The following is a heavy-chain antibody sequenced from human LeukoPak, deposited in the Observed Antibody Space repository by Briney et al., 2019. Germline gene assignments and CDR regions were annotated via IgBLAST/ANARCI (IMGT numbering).Heavy chain of an antibody. CDR3: AKTRSVATRAKDY. V-gene: IGHV3-23*01. CDR2: ISGSGGST. J-gene: IGHJ4*02. Sequence: GGSLRLSCAASGFTFNNYAMSWVRQAPGKGLEWVSAISGSGGSTYYADSVKDRFTISRDNSGNTLSLQMNSLRAEDTAVYFCAKTRSVATRAKDYWGRGTLVTVSS. CDR1: GFTFNNYA.